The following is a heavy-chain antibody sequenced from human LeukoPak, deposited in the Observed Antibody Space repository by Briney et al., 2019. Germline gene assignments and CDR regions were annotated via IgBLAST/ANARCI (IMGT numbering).Heavy chain of an antibody. Sequence: ASVKVSCKASGYTFTGYYMHWVRQAPGQGLEWMGWINPNSGGTNYAQKFQGRVTMTRDTSISTAYMELSRLRSDDTAVYYCASGASIAAAASNWFGPWGQGTLVTVSS. D-gene: IGHD6-13*01. J-gene: IGHJ5*02. CDR3: ASGASIAAAASNWFGP. CDR1: GYTFTGYY. CDR2: INPNSGGT. V-gene: IGHV1-2*02.